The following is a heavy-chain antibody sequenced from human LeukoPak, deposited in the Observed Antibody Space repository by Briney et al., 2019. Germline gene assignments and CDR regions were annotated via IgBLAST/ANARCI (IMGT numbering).Heavy chain of an antibody. CDR3: ARGDSYGTVWY. J-gene: IGHJ4*02. V-gene: IGHV4-39*07. Sequence: SETLSLTCTVSGGSISSSSYYWGWIRQPPGKDLEWMGRIHYSGSTYYNPSLKSRVTISVDTSKNQFSLKLNSVTAADTAVYYCARGDSYGTVWYWGQGTLVTISS. CDR1: GGSISSSSYY. D-gene: IGHD5-18*01. CDR2: IHYSGST.